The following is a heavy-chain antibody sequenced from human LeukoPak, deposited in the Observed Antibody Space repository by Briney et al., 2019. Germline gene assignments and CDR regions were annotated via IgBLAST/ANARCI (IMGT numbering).Heavy chain of an antibody. D-gene: IGHD2-15*01. CDR3: ARRSIVVVVAARDYGMDV. Sequence: SETLSLTCAVYGGSFSGYYWSWIRQPPGKGLEWIGEVNHSGSTNYNPSLKSRVTISVDTSKNQLSLKLSSVTAADTAVYYCARRSIVVVVAARDYGMDVWGQGTTVTVSS. CDR2: VNHSGST. V-gene: IGHV4-34*01. J-gene: IGHJ6*02. CDR1: GGSFSGYY.